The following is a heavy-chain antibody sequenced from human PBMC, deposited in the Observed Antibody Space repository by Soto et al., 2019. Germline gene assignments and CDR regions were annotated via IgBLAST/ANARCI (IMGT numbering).Heavy chain of an antibody. J-gene: IGHJ4*02. CDR1: GGTFSSYA. V-gene: IGHV1-69*13. D-gene: IGHD4-17*01. CDR3: ARYVAPPGDHAYDY. Sequence: SVKVSCKASGGTFSSYAISWVRQAPGQGLEWMGGIIPIFGTANYAQKFQGRVTITADESTSTAYMELSSLRSEDTAVYYCARYVAPPGDHAYDYWGQGTLVTVSS. CDR2: IIPIFGTA.